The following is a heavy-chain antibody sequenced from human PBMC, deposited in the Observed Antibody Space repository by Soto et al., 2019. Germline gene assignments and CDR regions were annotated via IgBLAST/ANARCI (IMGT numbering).Heavy chain of an antibody. CDR3: ARESLVADYYYYYGMDV. D-gene: IGHD3-9*01. V-gene: IGHV1-18*01. Sequence: GASVKVSCKASGYTFTSYGISWVRQAPGQGLEWMGWISAYNGNTNYAQKLQGRVTMTTDTSTSTAYMELRSLRSDDTAVYYCARESLVADYYYYYGMDVWGQGTTVTVSS. CDR2: ISAYNGNT. J-gene: IGHJ6*02. CDR1: GYTFTSYG.